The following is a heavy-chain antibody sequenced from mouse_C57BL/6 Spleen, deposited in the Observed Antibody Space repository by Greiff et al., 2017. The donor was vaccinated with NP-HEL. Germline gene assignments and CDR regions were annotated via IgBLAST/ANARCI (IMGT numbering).Heavy chain of an antibody. D-gene: IGHD2-2*01. Sequence: EVKLMESGGGLVKPGGSLKLSCAASGFTFSSYAMSWVRQTPEKRLEWVATISDGGSYTYYPDNVKGRFTISRDNAKNNLYLQMSHLKSEDTAMYYCARDRRVMVTTTGYAMDYWGQGTSVTVSS. CDR1: GFTFSSYA. CDR3: ARDRRVMVTTTGYAMDY. CDR2: ISDGGSYT. V-gene: IGHV5-4*01. J-gene: IGHJ4*01.